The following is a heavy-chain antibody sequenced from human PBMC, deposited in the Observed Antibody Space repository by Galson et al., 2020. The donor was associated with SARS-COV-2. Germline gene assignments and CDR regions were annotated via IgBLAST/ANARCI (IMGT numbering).Heavy chain of an antibody. CDR3: AKFACASASCYTAASKNWFDP. Sequence: GGSLRLSCAASGFTFNNFALTWVRQAPGKGLEWVSSISASGGSTYYADSVRGRFTISRDNSKKTLFLQMNSLTAEDTAVYYCAKFACASASCYTAASKNWFDPWCQGTLVTVSS. CDR1: GFTFNNFA. D-gene: IGHD2-2*02. CDR2: ISASGGST. J-gene: IGHJ5*02. V-gene: IGHV3-23*01.